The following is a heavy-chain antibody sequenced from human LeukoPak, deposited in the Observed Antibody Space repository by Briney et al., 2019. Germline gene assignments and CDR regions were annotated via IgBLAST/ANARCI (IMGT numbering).Heavy chain of an antibody. D-gene: IGHD1-1*01. Sequence: SETLSLTCTVSGGSISSDDYYWSWIRQPPGKGLEWIGYIYYSGSTNYNPSLKSRVTISVDTSKNQFSLKLSSVTAADTAVYYCARDRWNKSSWYEFWSQGTLVTVSS. CDR1: GGSISSDDYY. V-gene: IGHV4-30-4*01. CDR2: IYYSGST. CDR3: ARDRWNKSSWYEF. J-gene: IGHJ5*01.